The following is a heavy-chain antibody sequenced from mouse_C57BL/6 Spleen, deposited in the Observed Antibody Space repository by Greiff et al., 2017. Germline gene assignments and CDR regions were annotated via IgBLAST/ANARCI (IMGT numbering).Heavy chain of an antibody. V-gene: IGHV1-53*01. CDR2: INPSNGGT. Sequence: VQLQQSGTELVKPGASVKLSCKASGYTFTSYWMHWVKQRPGQGLEWIGNINPSNGGTNYNDKFKSKDTLTVDKSSSTAYMQLSSLTSEDSAVCYCAISKGYYGYFEDWGKRTTLTVAS. J-gene: IGHJ2*01. D-gene: IGHD1-1*01. CDR1: GYTFTSYW. CDR3: AISKGYYGYFED.